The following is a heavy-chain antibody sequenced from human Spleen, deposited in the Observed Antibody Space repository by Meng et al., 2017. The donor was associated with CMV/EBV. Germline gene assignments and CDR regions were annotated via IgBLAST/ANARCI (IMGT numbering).Heavy chain of an antibody. CDR3: ARLIYCSSTSCYVFDP. V-gene: IGHV3-74*01. CDR2: INSDGSST. D-gene: IGHD2-2*01. CDR1: GFTFSSYW. Sequence: GESLKISFAASGFTFSSYWMHWVRQAPGKGLVWVSRINSDGSSTSYAESVKGRFTISRDNAKNTLYLQMNSLRAEDTAVYYCARLIYCSSTSCYVFDPWGQGTLVTVSS. J-gene: IGHJ5*02.